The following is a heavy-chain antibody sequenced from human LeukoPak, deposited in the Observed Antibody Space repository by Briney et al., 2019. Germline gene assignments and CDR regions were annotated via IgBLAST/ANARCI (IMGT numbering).Heavy chain of an antibody. Sequence: ASVKVSCKASGYTFTSYGISWVRQAPGQGREWRGWISAYNVNTNYAQKLQGRVTMTTDTSTSTAYMELRSLRSDDTAVYYCARCHYYYDSSGYYQGWFDPWGQGTLVTVSS. V-gene: IGHV1-18*01. CDR2: ISAYNVNT. CDR3: ARCHYYYDSSGYYQGWFDP. CDR1: GYTFTSYG. D-gene: IGHD3-22*01. J-gene: IGHJ5*02.